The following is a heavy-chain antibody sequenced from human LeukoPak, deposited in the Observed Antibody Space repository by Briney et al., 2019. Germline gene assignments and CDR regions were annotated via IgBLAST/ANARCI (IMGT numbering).Heavy chain of an antibody. D-gene: IGHD3-22*01. CDR3: ARDGRRGYDSSGYYHSFDY. Sequence: ASVKVSCKASGYTFTSYGISWVRQAPGQGLEWMGWISAYNGNTNYAQKLQGRVTMATDTSTSTAYMELRSLRSDDTAVYYCARDGRRGYDSSGYYHSFDYWGQGTLVTVSS. CDR2: ISAYNGNT. V-gene: IGHV1-18*01. CDR1: GYTFTSYG. J-gene: IGHJ4*02.